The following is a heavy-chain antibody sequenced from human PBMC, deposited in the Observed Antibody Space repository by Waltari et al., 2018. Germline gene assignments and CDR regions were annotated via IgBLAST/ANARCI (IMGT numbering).Heavy chain of an antibody. Sequence: QAQLVESGGGLVRPGRSLRLSWTASGFIFSDFYMSWIRQPPGKGLEWIAYISNSGDTVYYADSVKGRFAVSRDNADNSMFLQMNSLRGNDTAVYYCARGSVANPWGQGALVVVSS. D-gene: IGHD6-19*01. V-gene: IGHV3-11*04. CDR2: ISNSGDTV. CDR3: ARGSVANP. CDR1: GFIFSDFY. J-gene: IGHJ5*02.